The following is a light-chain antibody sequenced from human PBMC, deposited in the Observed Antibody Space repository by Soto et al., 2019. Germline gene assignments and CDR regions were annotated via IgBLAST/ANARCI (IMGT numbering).Light chain of an antibody. CDR2: QVT. CDR1: SSDIGGYYY. Sequence: QSALTQPASVSGSPGQSITISCTGTSSDIGGYYYVSWYQHHPGKAPKLLIYQVTNRPSRVSNRFSGSKSGNTASLTISGLQADDEADYHCTSYSSSDIFYVFGTGTKVTVL. CDR3: TSYSSSDIFYV. J-gene: IGLJ1*01. V-gene: IGLV2-14*01.